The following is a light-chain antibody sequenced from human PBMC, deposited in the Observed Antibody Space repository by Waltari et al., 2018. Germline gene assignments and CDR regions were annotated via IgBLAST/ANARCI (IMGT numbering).Light chain of an antibody. CDR2: AAS. V-gene: IGKV3-15*01. J-gene: IGKJ2*01. CDR1: QSGSSN. Sequence: EIVMTQSPATLSVYPGARATLSCRASQSGSSNLAWYQQRPGRAPRLLIYAASARATGIPARFSGSGSVTEFTLTISSLQSEDFAIYVCQQYDNWPLTLGQGTKLEIK. CDR3: QQYDNWPLT.